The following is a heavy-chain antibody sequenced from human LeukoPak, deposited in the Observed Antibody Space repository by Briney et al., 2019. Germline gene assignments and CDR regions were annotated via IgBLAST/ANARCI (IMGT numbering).Heavy chain of an antibody. V-gene: IGHV3-7*01. D-gene: IGHD6-19*01. Sequence: PGGSLRLSCTASGFTFSDYWMTWVRQAPGKGPEWVANIKQDGSQRYYVDSVRGRFTISRDNAKNSLFLQMNGLRAEDTAVYYCARLQWLVPDYWGQGTLVTVSS. CDR1: GFTFSDYW. CDR3: ARLQWLVPDY. J-gene: IGHJ4*02. CDR2: IKQDGSQR.